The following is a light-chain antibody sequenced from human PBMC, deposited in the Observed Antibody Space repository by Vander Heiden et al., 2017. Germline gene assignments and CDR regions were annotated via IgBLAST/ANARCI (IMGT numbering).Light chain of an antibody. J-gene: IGKJ4*01. CDR2: DAS. CDR1: QDISNY. V-gene: IGKV1-33*01. Sequence: DIQMTPSPSSLSASVGDRVTITCQASQDISNYLNWYQQKPGKAPKLLIYDASKLETGVPSRFSGSGSGTDFPFAISILQPEDIATYYCQQDDNLPLTFGGGTKVEIK. CDR3: QQDDNLPLT.